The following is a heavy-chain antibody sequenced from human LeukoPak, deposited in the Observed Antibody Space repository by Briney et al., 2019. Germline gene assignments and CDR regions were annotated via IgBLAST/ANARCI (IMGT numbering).Heavy chain of an antibody. CDR2: INHSGST. CDR3: ARASDSSGYYTPFDY. CDR1: GGSFSGYY. D-gene: IGHD3-22*01. V-gene: IGHV4-34*01. J-gene: IGHJ4*02. Sequence: SETLSLTCAVYGGSFSGYYWSWIRQPPGKGLEWIGEINHSGSTNYNPSLKSRVTISVDTSKNQFSLKLSSVTAADTAVYYCARASDSSGYYTPFDYWGQGTPVTVSS.